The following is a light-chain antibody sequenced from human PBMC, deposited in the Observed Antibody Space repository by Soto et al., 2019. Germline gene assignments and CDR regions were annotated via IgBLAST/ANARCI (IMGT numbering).Light chain of an antibody. J-gene: IGKJ1*01. V-gene: IGKV3-15*01. CDR3: QQYNNWPRT. Sequence: EIVMTQSPATLSVSPGERATLSCRASQSVSSNVAWYQQKPGQAPRLLIYGASTRATGIPARFSGSGSGTEFTLTLSSRHSEDFAVYYCQQYNNWPRTFGQGTKVEIK. CDR2: GAS. CDR1: QSVSSN.